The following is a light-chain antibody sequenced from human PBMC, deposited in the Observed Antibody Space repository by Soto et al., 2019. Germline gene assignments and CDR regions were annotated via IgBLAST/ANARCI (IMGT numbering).Light chain of an antibody. CDR3: ISYTSDDVRYV. CDR2: EVS. CDR1: SSDVGGYNY. V-gene: IGLV2-14*01. J-gene: IGLJ1*01. Sequence: QSALTQPRSVSGSPGQSVTISCTGTSSDVGGYNYVSWYQHHPGRAPKLIVSEVSHRPSGVSNRFSGSKSGNTASLTISGLQSEDEADYYCISYTSDDVRYVFGTGTKLTVL.